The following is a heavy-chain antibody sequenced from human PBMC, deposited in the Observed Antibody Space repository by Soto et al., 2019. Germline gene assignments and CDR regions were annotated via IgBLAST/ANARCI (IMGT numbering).Heavy chain of an antibody. Sequence: AGVSLRLPCAASGFTFGRSAMHWVRQASGKGLEWVGHIRSKTNSYATAYAESVKGRFTISRDDSMNTAYLQMNSLKTEDTAVYFCTRQTDAVQWLVVPTDYNFDYWGQGTLVTVSS. V-gene: IGHV3-73*01. CDR1: GFTFGRSA. CDR2: IRSKTNSYAT. CDR3: TRQTDAVQWLVVPTDYNFDY. J-gene: IGHJ4*02. D-gene: IGHD6-19*01.